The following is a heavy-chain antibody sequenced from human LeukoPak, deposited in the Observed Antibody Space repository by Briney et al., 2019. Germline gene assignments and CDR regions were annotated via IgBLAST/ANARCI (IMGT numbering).Heavy chain of an antibody. J-gene: IGHJ1*01. CDR1: AYTFSSDV. V-gene: IGHV7-4-1*02. Sequence: GASVKVSCKASAYTFSSDVINWVRQAPGQGLEWMGWINTITGKPTYAQGFTGRFVFSLDTSVSTAHLQISSLKADDTAVYYCAEGGNTIETGQYFHHWGQGTLVTVSS. CDR3: AEGGNTIETGQYFHH. D-gene: IGHD3-3*01. CDR2: INTITGKP.